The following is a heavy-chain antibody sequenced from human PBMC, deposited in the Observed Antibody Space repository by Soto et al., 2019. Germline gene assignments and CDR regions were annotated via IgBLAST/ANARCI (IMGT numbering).Heavy chain of an antibody. CDR3: ARGPYYYDSSGYYSDY. Sequence: SETLSLTCTVSGGTISSYYWSWIRQPAGKGLEWIGRIYTSGSTNYNPSLKRRVTMSVDTSKNQFSLKLSSVTAADTAVYYCARGPYYYDSSGYYSDYWGQGTLVTVSS. V-gene: IGHV4-4*07. CDR1: GGTISSYY. J-gene: IGHJ4*02. CDR2: IYTSGST. D-gene: IGHD3-22*01.